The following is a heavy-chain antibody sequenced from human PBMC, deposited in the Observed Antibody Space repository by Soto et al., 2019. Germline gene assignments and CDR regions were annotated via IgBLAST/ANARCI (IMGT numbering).Heavy chain of an antibody. J-gene: IGHJ6*02. CDR3: AVFEASGPLDF. Sequence: GGSLRLSCAASGFTFSTYNMYWVHQAPGKGLEWVSFINSNSRTTQYADPVKGRFTISRDNAKNSLYLQMNSLRDEDTAVYYCAVFEASGPLDFWGQGTTVTVSS. CDR1: GFTFSTYN. CDR2: INSNSRTT. V-gene: IGHV3-48*02. D-gene: IGHD3-10*01.